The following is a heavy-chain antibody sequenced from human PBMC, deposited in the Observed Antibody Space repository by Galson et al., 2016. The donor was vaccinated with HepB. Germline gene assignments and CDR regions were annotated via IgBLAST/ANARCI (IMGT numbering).Heavy chain of an antibody. CDR3: TRDLQYYGSGTYYDDCFDP. CDR1: GYMFTSYG. V-gene: IGHV1-18*01. CDR2: ISAFNGDT. J-gene: IGHJ5*02. D-gene: IGHD3-10*01. Sequence: SVKVSCKASGYMFTSYGISWVRQAPGQGLQWMGWISAFNGDTNYAQTLKGRVTMTTDTSTTTAYMELRSLTSDDTAVYYCTRDLQYYGSGTYYDDCFDPWGQGTLVTVSS.